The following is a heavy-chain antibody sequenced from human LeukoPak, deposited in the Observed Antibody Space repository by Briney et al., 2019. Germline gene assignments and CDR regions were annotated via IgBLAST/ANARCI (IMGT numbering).Heavy chain of an antibody. Sequence: GGSLRLSCAASKFTFSNYAMSWVRQAPGKGLEWVSAISNSGGNTYYADSVKGRSTISRDNSKNTLYLQMNSLRAEDTAVYYCAKDVGATRGYYFDYWGQGTLVTVSS. D-gene: IGHD1-26*01. CDR3: AKDVGATRGYYFDY. V-gene: IGHV3-23*01. CDR1: KFTFSNYA. CDR2: ISNSGGNT. J-gene: IGHJ4*02.